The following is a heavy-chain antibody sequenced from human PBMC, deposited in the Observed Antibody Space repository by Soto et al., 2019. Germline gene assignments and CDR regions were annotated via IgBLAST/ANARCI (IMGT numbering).Heavy chain of an antibody. Sequence: GASVEVSWKASGYTFTSYGSSWVRQAPGQGLEWMGWISAYNGNTNYAQKLQGRVTMTTDTSTSTAYMELRSLRSDDTAVYYCARGRGPVVALSGAFDIWGQGTMVTVSS. D-gene: IGHD3-22*01. V-gene: IGHV1-18*01. CDR2: ISAYNGNT. CDR3: ARGRGPVVALSGAFDI. J-gene: IGHJ3*02. CDR1: GYTFTSYG.